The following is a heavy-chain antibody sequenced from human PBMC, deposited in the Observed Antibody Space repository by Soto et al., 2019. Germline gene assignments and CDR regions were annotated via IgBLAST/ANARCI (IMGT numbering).Heavy chain of an antibody. CDR2: IYYSGST. Sequence: SLTFTVSGGSISSYYWSWVRQPPGKGLEWIGYIYYSGSTNYNPSLKSRVTISVDTSKNQFSLKLSSVTAADTAVYYCARAPRGNYGYPSYFDYWGQGTLVTVSS. D-gene: IGHD3-10*01. CDR1: GGSISSYY. J-gene: IGHJ4*02. V-gene: IGHV4-59*01. CDR3: ARAPRGNYGYPSYFDY.